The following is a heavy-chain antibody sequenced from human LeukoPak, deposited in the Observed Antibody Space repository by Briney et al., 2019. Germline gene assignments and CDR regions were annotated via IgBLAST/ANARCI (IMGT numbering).Heavy chain of an antibody. CDR3: ARWSGRPGIVVVPATIGSTGNWFDP. D-gene: IGHD2-2*01. V-gene: IGHV1-69*05. J-gene: IGHJ5*02. CDR1: GGTFISYA. CDR2: IIPIFGTA. Sequence: GASVKVSCKASGGTFISYAISWVRQAPGQGLEWMGGIIPIFGTANYAQKFQGRVTMTTETSTSTAYMELRSLRSDDTAVYYCARWSGRPGIVVVPATIGSTGNWFDPWGQGALVTVSS.